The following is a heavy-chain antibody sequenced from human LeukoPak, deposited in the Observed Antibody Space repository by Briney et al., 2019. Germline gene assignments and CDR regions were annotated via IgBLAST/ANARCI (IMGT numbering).Heavy chain of an antibody. D-gene: IGHD3-3*01. V-gene: IGHV4-61*01. J-gene: IGHJ6*02. CDR3: ARDFWSGYYDGDYGMDV. CDR1: GGSVSSGSYY. Sequence: LSETLSLTCTVSGGSVSSGSYYWSWIRQPPGKGLEWIGYIYYSGSTNYNPSLKSRVTISVDTSKNQFSLKLSSVTAADTAVYYCARDFWSGYYDGDYGMDVWGQGTTVTVSS. CDR2: IYYSGST.